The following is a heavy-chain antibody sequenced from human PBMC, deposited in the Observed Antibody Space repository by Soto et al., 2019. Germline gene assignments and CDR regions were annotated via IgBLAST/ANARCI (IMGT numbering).Heavy chain of an antibody. D-gene: IGHD1-7*01. V-gene: IGHV1-18*01. CDR1: GYTFTSYG. CDR3: ARDTPGAWYNWNYGWFDP. Sequence: QVQLVQSGAEVKKPGASVKVSCKASGYTFTSYGISWVRQAPGQGLERMGWISAYNGNTNYAQKLQGRVTMTTDTSTSTAYMELRSLRPDDTAVYYCARDTPGAWYNWNYGWFDPWGQGTLVTVSS. J-gene: IGHJ5*02. CDR2: ISAYNGNT.